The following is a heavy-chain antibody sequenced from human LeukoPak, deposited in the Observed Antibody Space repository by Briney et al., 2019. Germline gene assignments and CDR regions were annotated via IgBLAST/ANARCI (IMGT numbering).Heavy chain of an antibody. Sequence: PGRSLRLSCAASGFTFRSYAMHWVRQAPGKGLEWVAIISYDGSDKYYADSVKGRLTISRDNSKSTLYLQMISLRTEDTAVYYCARADGSVAGPPSGHWGQGTLVTVSS. CDR1: GFTFRSYA. CDR3: ARADGSVAGPPSGH. V-gene: IGHV3-30-3*01. J-gene: IGHJ4*02. D-gene: IGHD6-19*01. CDR2: ISYDGSDK.